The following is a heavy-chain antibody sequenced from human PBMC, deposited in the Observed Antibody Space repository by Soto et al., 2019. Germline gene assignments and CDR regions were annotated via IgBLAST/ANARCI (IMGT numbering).Heavy chain of an antibody. J-gene: IGHJ4*02. D-gene: IGHD5-18*01. CDR3: ARSGYSYGFDY. Sequence: SETLSLTCTVSGGSISSYYWSWIRQPPGKGLEWIGYIYYSGSTNYNPSLKSRVTISVDTSKNQFSLKLSSVTAADTAVYYCARSGYSYGFDYWGQGTLVTVSS. CDR1: GGSISSYY. V-gene: IGHV4-59*01. CDR2: IYYSGST.